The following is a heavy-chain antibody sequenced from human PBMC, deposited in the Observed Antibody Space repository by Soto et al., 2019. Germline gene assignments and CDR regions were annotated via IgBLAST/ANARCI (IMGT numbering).Heavy chain of an antibody. CDR1: GFTFSSYW. V-gene: IGHV3-7*05. CDR3: ARDMRSNARNFEY. CDR2: IKHDGSAQ. D-gene: IGHD1-26*01. Sequence: EVQLVESGGGLVQPGGSLRLSCAASGFTFSSYWISWLRQAPGKGLEWVANIKHDGSAQYYVDSVKGRVSISRDNAKNSLYLQMNSLRAEDTAVYYFARDMRSNARNFEYWGQGTLVTVS. J-gene: IGHJ4*02.